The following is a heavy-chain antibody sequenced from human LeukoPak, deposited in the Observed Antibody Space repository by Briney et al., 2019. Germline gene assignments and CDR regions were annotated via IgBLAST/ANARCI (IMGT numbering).Heavy chain of an antibody. CDR1: GYTFTSYA. Sequence: ASVKVSCKASGYTFTSYAMHWVRRAPGQRLEWVGWINACKGITKYSKKLQGRVTITRDTSASTAYKELGSLRSEDTAVYYCARYHSSGWDYFDYWGQGTLVTVSS. V-gene: IGHV1-3*01. CDR2: INACKGIT. D-gene: IGHD6-19*01. CDR3: ARYHSSGWDYFDY. J-gene: IGHJ4*02.